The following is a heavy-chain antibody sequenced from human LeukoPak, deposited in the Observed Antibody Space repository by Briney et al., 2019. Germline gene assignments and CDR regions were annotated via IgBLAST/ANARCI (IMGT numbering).Heavy chain of an antibody. CDR2: IWYDGSNK. Sequence: GGSLRLSCAASGFTFSRYGMHWVRQAPGKGLEWVAVIWYDGSNKYYADSVKGRFTISRDNSKNTLYLQMNSLRAEDTAVYFCARDPPTSSSWNSPTYYFDYWGQGTLVTVSS. CDR1: GFTFSRYG. V-gene: IGHV3-33*01. CDR3: ARDPPTSSSWNSPTYYFDY. D-gene: IGHD1-7*01. J-gene: IGHJ4*02.